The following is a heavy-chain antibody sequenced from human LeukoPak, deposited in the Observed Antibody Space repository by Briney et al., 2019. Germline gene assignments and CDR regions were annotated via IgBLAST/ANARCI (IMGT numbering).Heavy chain of an antibody. CDR2: IWYDGSNK. J-gene: IGHJ4*02. D-gene: IGHD6-13*01. V-gene: IGHV3-33*06. CDR1: GFTFSSYG. Sequence: GGSLRLSCAASGFTFSSYGMHWVPQAPGKGLEWVAVIWYDGSNKYYADSVKGRFTISRDNSKNTLYLQMNSLRAEDTAVYYCAKGSHFYSSSWYLDYWGQGTLVTVSS. CDR3: AKGSHFYSSSWYLDY.